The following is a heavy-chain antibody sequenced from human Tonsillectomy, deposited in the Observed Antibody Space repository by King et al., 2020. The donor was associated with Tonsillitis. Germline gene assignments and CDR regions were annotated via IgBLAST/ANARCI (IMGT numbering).Heavy chain of an antibody. CDR1: GFTFSSYS. V-gene: IGHV3-21*01. D-gene: IGHD3-3*01. J-gene: IGHJ6*02. Sequence: VQLVESGGGLVKPGGSLRLSCAASGFTFSSYSMNWVRQAPGKGLEWVSSISTSSSYIYYADSVKGRFTISRDNAKNSLYLQMNSLRAEDTAVYYCARDLLERSNYYYYGMDVWGQGTTVTVSS. CDR2: ISTSSSYI. CDR3: ARDLLERSNYYYYGMDV.